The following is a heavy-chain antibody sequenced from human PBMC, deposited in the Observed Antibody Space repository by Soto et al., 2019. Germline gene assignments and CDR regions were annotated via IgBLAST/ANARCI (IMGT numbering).Heavy chain of an antibody. V-gene: IGHV3-23*01. Sequence: GGSLRPSCAASGFTFSSYAMSWVRQAPGKGLEWVSVISGSGGSTYYADSVKGRFTISRDNSKNTLYLQMNSLRAEDTAVYYCAKDPGYSSRPAFDYWGQGTLVTVSS. CDR1: GFTFSSYA. CDR2: ISGSGGST. D-gene: IGHD6-13*01. J-gene: IGHJ4*02. CDR3: AKDPGYSSRPAFDY.